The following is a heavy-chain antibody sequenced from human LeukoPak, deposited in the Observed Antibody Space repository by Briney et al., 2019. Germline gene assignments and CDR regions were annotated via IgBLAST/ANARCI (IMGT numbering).Heavy chain of an antibody. J-gene: IGHJ4*02. CDR3: AKGPLRGTAAAIDY. CDR2: ISYDGRNK. V-gene: IGHV3-30*18. D-gene: IGHD2-2*01. CDR1: GFTFNNYG. Sequence: GSLRLSCAASGFTFNNYGMHWVRQAPGKGLEWVAVISYDGRNKHYPDSVKGRFTISRDISTDTLWLQMDSLRTEDTAVYYCAKGPLRGTAAAIDYWGQGTLVTVSS.